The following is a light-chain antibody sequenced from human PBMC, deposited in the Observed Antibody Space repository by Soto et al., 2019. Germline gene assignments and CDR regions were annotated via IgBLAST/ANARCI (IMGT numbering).Light chain of an antibody. J-gene: IGKJ4*01. Sequence: EIVMTQSPATLSVSPVDTATLSCRASQIVSRHLAWYQQKPGQAPRLLIYDASYRTTGIPARFSGSGSGTDFTLTISSLQPEDFAVYYCQQRSNWPREVTFGGGTKVDIK. CDR1: QIVSRH. CDR2: DAS. V-gene: IGKV3-11*01. CDR3: QQRSNWPREVT.